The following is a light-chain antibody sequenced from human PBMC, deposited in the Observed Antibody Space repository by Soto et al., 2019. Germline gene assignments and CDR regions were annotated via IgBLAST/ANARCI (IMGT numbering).Light chain of an antibody. CDR2: EVS. J-gene: IGKJ5*01. CDR3: QQYDNSPFT. V-gene: IGKV3-11*01. Sequence: EIVLTQSPATLSLSPGERATLSCRASQTVSSSLAWYQQKPGQAPRLLIYEVSNRATGIPARFSGSGSGADFTLTISRLEPEDFAVYYCQQYDNSPFTFGQGTRLEIK. CDR1: QTVSSS.